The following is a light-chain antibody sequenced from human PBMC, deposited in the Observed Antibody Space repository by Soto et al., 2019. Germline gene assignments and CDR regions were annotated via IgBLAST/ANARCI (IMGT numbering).Light chain of an antibody. V-gene: IGLV3-21*02. CDR1: NIGSKV. CDR3: QVWDSSRNRV. CDR2: DDR. Sequence: SSELTQPPSVSVAPGQTARISCGGANIGSKVVHWFQQKPGQAPLLVVYDDRARPSGTPERFFGSNSGNTATLTISGAETGDEADYYCQVWDSSRNRVFGGGTQLTVL. J-gene: IGLJ2*01.